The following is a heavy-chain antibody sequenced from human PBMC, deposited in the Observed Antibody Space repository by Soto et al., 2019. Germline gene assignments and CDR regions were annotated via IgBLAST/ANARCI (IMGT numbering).Heavy chain of an antibody. CDR2: INPNSGGT. D-gene: IGHD5-12*01. CDR3: ARGGGRGYNELDP. J-gene: IGHJ5*02. CDR1: GYTFTAYY. Sequence: QVQLVQSGAEVKKPGASVKVSCKASGYTFTAYYMHWVWQAPGQGLEWMGWINPNSGGTYHAQNFQGRVTMTRDTSTTTAYMELASPRSDDTAVYYCARGGGRGYNELDPWGHGTLVIVSS. V-gene: IGHV1-2*02.